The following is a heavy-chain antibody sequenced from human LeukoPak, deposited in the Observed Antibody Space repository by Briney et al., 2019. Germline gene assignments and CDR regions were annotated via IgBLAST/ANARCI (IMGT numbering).Heavy chain of an antibody. D-gene: IGHD3-16*01. Sequence: PGGSLRLSCAASGFTFSSYAMSWVRQAPGKGLEWVSAISGSSGSTYYADSVKGRFTISRDNSKNTLYLQMNSLRAEDTAVYYCAKGSLEYYDYVWGSYAGFDYWGQGTLVTVSS. CDR3: AKGSLEYYDYVWGSYAGFDY. CDR1: GFTFSSYA. V-gene: IGHV3-23*01. CDR2: ISGSSGST. J-gene: IGHJ4*02.